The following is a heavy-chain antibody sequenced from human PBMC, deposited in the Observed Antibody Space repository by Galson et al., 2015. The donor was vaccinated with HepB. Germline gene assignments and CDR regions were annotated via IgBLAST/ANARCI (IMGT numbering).Heavy chain of an antibody. CDR2: INYSSST. Sequence: LSLTCTVSGGSISTYYCTWIRHPPGERLEGIGSINYSSSTNHNPSLKRRVTITVDTSKNQFSLKLCSVTAEDTAVYYCAGGDNWQYPTHDYWGQGTLVTVSS. J-gene: IGHJ4*02. CDR1: GGSISTYY. V-gene: IGHV4-59*01. D-gene: IGHD1-20*01. CDR3: AGGDNWQYPTHDY.